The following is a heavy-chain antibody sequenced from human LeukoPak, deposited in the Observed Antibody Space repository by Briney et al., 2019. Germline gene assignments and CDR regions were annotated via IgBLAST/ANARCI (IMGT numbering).Heavy chain of an antibody. D-gene: IGHD3-10*01. CDR1: GYNFIGYC. CDR2: INPNKFAT. J-gene: IGHJ6*04. Sequence: GSVNVSCKTSGYNFIGYCIHWVRQARGQGLEWGGWINPNKFATIFAQKFQDRITMTRDTSINTAYMELTRMRSDDTAVYYCAREGVPLVRGIMIGNYNYRMDVWGKGTAVTVSS. CDR3: AREGVPLVRGIMIGNYNYRMDV. V-gene: IGHV1-2*02.